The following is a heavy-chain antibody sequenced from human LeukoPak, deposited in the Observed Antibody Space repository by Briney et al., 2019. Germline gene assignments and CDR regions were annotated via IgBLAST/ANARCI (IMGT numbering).Heavy chain of an antibody. V-gene: IGHV3-48*04. CDR3: ARDLAVVVIESSPNYWYFDL. Sequence: QPGGSLRLSCAASGFTFSNYSMNWVRQAPGKGLEWVSYISSSSSTIYYADSVKGRFTISRDNAKNSLYLQMNSLRAEDTAVYYCARDLAVVVIESSPNYWYFDLWGRGTLVTVSS. J-gene: IGHJ2*01. CDR1: GFTFSNYS. D-gene: IGHD3-22*01. CDR2: ISSSSSTI.